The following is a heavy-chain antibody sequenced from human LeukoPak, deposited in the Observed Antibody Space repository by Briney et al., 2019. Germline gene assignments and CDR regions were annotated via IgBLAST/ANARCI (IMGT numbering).Heavy chain of an antibody. D-gene: IGHD1-1*01. J-gene: IGHJ4*02. Sequence: GGSLRLSCAVSGFTFSKFWMSWVRQAPGRGLEWVANIHPEGNEKYHVESVKGRFTISRDNAKNLLFLQMNGLRVEDTAVYYCARGDDFSGDHWGQGTLVIVSS. V-gene: IGHV3-7*04. CDR2: IHPEGNEK. CDR1: GFTFSKFW. CDR3: ARGDDFSGDH.